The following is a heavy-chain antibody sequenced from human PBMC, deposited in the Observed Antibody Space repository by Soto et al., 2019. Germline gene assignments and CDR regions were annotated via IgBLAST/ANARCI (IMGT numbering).Heavy chain of an antibody. CDR3: TRGRPLPSMNTGDEPLDI. CDR2: MSFDGTR. J-gene: IGHJ3*02. Sequence: QVQLVESGGGVVQPGTSLTLSCAASGFTFSNYAMHWVRQAPGKGLEWVAAMSFDGTRYYADSVKGRSTISRDSARNTVFLQTSGLRVDDTALYFCTRGRPLPSMNTGDEPLDIWGQGTIVHVSS. V-gene: IGHV3-30*03. CDR1: GFTFSNYA. D-gene: IGHD3-16*01.